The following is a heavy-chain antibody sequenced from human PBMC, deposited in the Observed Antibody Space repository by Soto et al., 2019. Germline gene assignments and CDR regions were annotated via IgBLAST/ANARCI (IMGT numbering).Heavy chain of an antibody. Sequence: GESLKISCKGSGYSFTSYWIGWVRQMPGKGLEWMGIIYPGDSDTRYSPSFQGQVTISADKSISTAYLQWSSLKASDTAMYYCARHVGDSSSWYYYYGMDVWGQGTTATVSS. CDR1: GYSFTSYW. J-gene: IGHJ6*02. D-gene: IGHD6-13*01. V-gene: IGHV5-51*01. CDR2: IYPGDSDT. CDR3: ARHVGDSSSWYYYYGMDV.